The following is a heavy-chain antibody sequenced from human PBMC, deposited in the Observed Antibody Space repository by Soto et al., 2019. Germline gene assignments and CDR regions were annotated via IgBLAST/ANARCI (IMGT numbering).Heavy chain of an antibody. CDR3: ARGQVVVVAAYYGMDV. Sequence: ASVEVSCKASGYTFTSYCISWVLQAPGQGLEWMGWISAYNGNTNYAQKLQGRVTMTTDTPTSTAYMELSSLRSEDTAVYYCARGQVVVVAAYYGMDVWGQGTTVTVSS. CDR1: GYTFTSYC. CDR2: ISAYNGNT. V-gene: IGHV1-18*04. J-gene: IGHJ6*02. D-gene: IGHD2-15*01.